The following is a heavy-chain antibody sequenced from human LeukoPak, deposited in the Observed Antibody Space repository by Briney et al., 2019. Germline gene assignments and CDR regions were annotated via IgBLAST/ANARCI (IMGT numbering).Heavy chain of an antibody. J-gene: IGHJ5*02. CDR2: ISSNGAST. Sequence: GGSLRLSCAASGFIFSKYMMTWVRQATGKGLEWVSTISSNGASTYYADSVRGRFNLSRDNAQTSLYLQMNSLRAEDTAVYYCARASDPWLQLTWGQGTLVTVSS. CDR1: GFIFSKYM. V-gene: IGHV3-21*04. D-gene: IGHD5-24*01. CDR3: ARASDPWLQLT.